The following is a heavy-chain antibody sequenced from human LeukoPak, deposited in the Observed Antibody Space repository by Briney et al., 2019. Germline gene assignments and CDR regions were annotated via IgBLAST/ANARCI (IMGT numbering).Heavy chain of an antibody. D-gene: IGHD6-6*01. CDR3: ARGGLYSSSLASFDY. CDR2: INWNGGST. CDR1: GFTFDDYG. V-gene: IGHV3-20*04. Sequence: PGGSLRLSCAASGFTFDDYGMSWVRQAPGKGLEGVSGINWNGGSTGYADSVKGRFTISRDNAKHSLYLQMNSLRAEDTALYYCARGGLYSSSLASFDYWGQGTLVTVSS. J-gene: IGHJ4*02.